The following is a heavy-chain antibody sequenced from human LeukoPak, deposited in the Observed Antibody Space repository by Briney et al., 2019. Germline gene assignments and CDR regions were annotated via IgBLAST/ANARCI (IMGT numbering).Heavy chain of an antibody. Sequence: PGGSLRLSCAASGFTFSSYSMNWVRQAPGKGLEWVSYISSSSSTIYYADSVKGRFTISRDNAKNSLYLQMNSLRAEDTAVYYCARISSGWLPHFDHWGQGTLVTVSS. V-gene: IGHV3-48*01. J-gene: IGHJ4*02. CDR3: ARISSGWLPHFDH. D-gene: IGHD6-19*01. CDR2: ISSSSSTI. CDR1: GFTFSSYS.